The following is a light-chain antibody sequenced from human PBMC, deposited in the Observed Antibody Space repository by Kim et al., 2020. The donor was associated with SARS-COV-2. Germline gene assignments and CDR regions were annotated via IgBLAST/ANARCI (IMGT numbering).Light chain of an antibody. J-gene: IGKJ1*01. Sequence: GDRVPITCRASQSITNWLAWYQQKPGKAPELLIYDASSLESGVPSRFSGSGSGTEFTLTISSLQPDDFATYYCQQYKTYSFGQGTKVDIK. V-gene: IGKV1-5*01. CDR3: QQYKTYS. CDR1: QSITNW. CDR2: DAS.